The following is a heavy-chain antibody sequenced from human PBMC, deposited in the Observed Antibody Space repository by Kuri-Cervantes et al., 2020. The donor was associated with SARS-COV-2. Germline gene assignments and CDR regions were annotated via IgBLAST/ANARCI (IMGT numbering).Heavy chain of an antibody. J-gene: IGHJ3*02. CDR1: GYSISSGYY. V-gene: IGHV4-38-2*01. CDR3: ARVFETGETAFDI. Sequence: SETLSLTCAVSGYSISSGYYWGWIRQPPGKGLEWIGEINHSGSTNYNPSLKSRVTISVDTSKNQFSLRLSSVTAADTAVYYCARVFETGETAFDIWGQGTMVTVSS. CDR2: INHSGST. D-gene: IGHD1-1*01.